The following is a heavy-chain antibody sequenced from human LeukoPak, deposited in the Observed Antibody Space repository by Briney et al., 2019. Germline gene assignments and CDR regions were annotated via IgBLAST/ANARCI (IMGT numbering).Heavy chain of an antibody. Sequence: ASVKVSCKASGNTFAGYYVHWVRQAPGQGLEWMGWINTHNGATNYAQHFQGRVTMTTDTAVTTAYMDLDGLISDDAAVYFCARGPIGGLRKGFDIWGQGTLVTVSS. CDR3: ARGPIGGLRKGFDI. CDR1: GNTFAGYY. V-gene: IGHV1-2*02. J-gene: IGHJ4*02. D-gene: IGHD1-26*01. CDR2: INTHNGAT.